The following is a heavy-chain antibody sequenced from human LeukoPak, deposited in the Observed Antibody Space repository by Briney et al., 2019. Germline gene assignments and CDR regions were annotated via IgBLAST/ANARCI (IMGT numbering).Heavy chain of an antibody. CDR2: IKSKSDGGTK. CDR1: GFTFSNAW. Sequence: GGSLRLSCAASGFTFSNAWMTWVRQAPGKGLEWVGRIKSKSDGGTKDYAAPVKGRFTISRDDSKNTLYLQMNSLKTEDTAVYYCTTLFFDRSRYFDNWGQGTLVTVSS. D-gene: IGHD3/OR15-3a*01. J-gene: IGHJ4*02. V-gene: IGHV3-15*01. CDR3: TTLFFDRSRYFDN.